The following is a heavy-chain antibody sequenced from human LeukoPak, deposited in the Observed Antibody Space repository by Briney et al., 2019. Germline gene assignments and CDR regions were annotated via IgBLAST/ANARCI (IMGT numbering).Heavy chain of an antibody. J-gene: IGHJ4*02. CDR3: ARQADYNVLTGYFKEHLDY. V-gene: IGHV5-51*01. Sequence: GESLKISCKGSGYSFNTYWIAWVRQMPGKGLEWMGIIYPGGSDTRYSPSFQGQVTISADESISTAYLHWSSLKASDTAMYYCARQADYNVLTGYFKEHLDYWGQGTLVTVSS. CDR1: GYSFNTYW. D-gene: IGHD3-9*01. CDR2: IYPGGSDT.